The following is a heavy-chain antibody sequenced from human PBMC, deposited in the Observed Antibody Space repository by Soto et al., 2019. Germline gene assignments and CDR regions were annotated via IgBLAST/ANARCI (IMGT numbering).Heavy chain of an antibody. J-gene: IGHJ3*01. CDR3: ARDRIAADATEVAFDF. V-gene: IGHV4-30-2*01. CDR1: GGSISSGGYS. Sequence: TSETLSLTCAVSGGSISSGGYSWSWIRQPPGKGLEWIGYIYHSGRISYNPSLKSRVTISVDASKNQFSLSLSSVTAADTAVYYCARDRIAADATEVAFDFWGQGTMVTVSS. CDR2: IYHSGRI. D-gene: IGHD6-13*01.